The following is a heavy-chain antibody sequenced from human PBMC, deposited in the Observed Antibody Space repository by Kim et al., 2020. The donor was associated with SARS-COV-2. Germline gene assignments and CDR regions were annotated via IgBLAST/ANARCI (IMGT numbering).Heavy chain of an antibody. V-gene: IGHV3-33*01. CDR3: ARDRSSGYYNWFDP. CDR1: GFTFSSYG. Sequence: GGSLRLSCAASGFTFSSYGMHWVRQAPGKGLEWVAVIWYDGSTKYYADSVKGRFTISRDNSKNTLYLQMNRLRAEDTAVYYCARDRSSGYYNWFDPWGQGTLVTVSS. CDR2: IWYDGSTK. J-gene: IGHJ5*02. D-gene: IGHD3-22*01.